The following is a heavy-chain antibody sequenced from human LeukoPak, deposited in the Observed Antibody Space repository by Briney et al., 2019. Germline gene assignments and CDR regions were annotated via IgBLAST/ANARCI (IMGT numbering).Heavy chain of an antibody. D-gene: IGHD3-10*01. CDR3: AREYAAWSGESQYYFDY. J-gene: IGHJ4*02. V-gene: IGHV3-7*01. Sequence: GGSLRLSCAASGFTFSSYWMSWVRQAPGKGLEWVANIKQDGSEKYYVDSVKGRFTISRDNAKNSLYLQMNSLRAEDTAVYYCAREYAAWSGESQYYFDYWGQGTLVTVSS. CDR1: GFTFSSYW. CDR2: IKQDGSEK.